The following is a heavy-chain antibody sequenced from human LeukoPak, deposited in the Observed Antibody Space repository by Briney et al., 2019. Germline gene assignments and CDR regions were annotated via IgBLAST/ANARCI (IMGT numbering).Heavy chain of an antibody. V-gene: IGHV4-59*08. Sequence: SETLSLTCTVSGGSISSYYWSWIRQPPGKGLEWIGYMYYSGSTNYNPSLKSRVTISVDTSKNQFPPKLSSVTAADTAVYYCARPSSTAPPYYYDLWGQGTLVTVSS. CDR3: ARPSSTAPPYYYDL. CDR1: GGSISSYY. D-gene: IGHD3-16*01. CDR2: MYYSGST. J-gene: IGHJ4*02.